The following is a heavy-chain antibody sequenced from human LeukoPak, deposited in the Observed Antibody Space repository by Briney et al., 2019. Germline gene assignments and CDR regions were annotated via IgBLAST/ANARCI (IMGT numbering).Heavy chain of an antibody. CDR2: IYSGGST. D-gene: IGHD4-17*01. CDR1: GFTVSSNY. Sequence: GGSLRLSCAASGFTVSSNYMSWVRQAPGKGLEWVSVIYSGGSTYYADSVKGRFTISRDNSKNTLYLQMNSLRAEDTAVYYCAKAFATVTTRSFGLTDYWGQGTLVTVSS. J-gene: IGHJ4*02. CDR3: AKAFATVTTRSFGLTDY. V-gene: IGHV3-66*02.